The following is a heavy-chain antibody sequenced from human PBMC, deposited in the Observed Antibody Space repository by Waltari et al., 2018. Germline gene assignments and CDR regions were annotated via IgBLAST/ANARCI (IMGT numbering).Heavy chain of an antibody. CDR3: AREAGSSAVLNAFDI. CDR2: IYHSGST. D-gene: IGHD1-1*01. CDR1: GYSISSGYY. Sequence: QVQLQESGPGLVKPSETLSLTCAVSGYSISSGYYWGRIRQPPGKGLEWIGSIYHSGSTYYNPSLKSRVTISVDTSKNQFSLKLSSVTAADTAVYYCAREAGSSAVLNAFDIWGQGTMVTVSS. J-gene: IGHJ3*02. V-gene: IGHV4-38-2*02.